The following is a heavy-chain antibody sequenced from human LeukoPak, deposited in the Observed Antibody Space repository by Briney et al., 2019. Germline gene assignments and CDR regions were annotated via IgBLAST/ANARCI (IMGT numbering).Heavy chain of an antibody. D-gene: IGHD5-18*01. J-gene: IGHJ5*02. V-gene: IGHV3-23*01. CDR1: GFTFSSYG. Sequence: GGTLRLSCAASGFTFSSYGMSWVRQAPGKGLEWVSAISGSGGSTHYADSVKGRFTISRDNSKNTLYLQINSLRAEDTAVYYCAKAVDTATWYNWFDPLGPGNPGHRLL. CDR3: AKAVDTATWYNWFDP. CDR2: ISGSGGST.